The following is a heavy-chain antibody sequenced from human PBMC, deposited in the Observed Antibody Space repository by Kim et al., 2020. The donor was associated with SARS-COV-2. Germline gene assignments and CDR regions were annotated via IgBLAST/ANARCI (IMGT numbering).Heavy chain of an antibody. CDR1: GFTFSSYA. Sequence: GGSLRLSCAASGFTFSSYAMHWVRQAPGKGLEWVAVISYDGSNKYYADSVKGRFTISRDNSKNTLYLQMNSLRAEDTAVYYCARADPSGDFDYWGQGTLVTVSS. V-gene: IGHV3-30-3*01. CDR2: ISYDGSNK. J-gene: IGHJ4*02. CDR3: ARADPSGDFDY. D-gene: IGHD1-26*01.